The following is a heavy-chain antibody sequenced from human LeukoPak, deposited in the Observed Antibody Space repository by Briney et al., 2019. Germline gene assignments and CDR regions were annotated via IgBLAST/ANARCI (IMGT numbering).Heavy chain of an antibody. J-gene: IGHJ6*03. D-gene: IGHD5-12*01. CDR2: ISSSSSYI. Sequence: GGSLRLSCAASGFTFSSYSMNWVRQAPGKGLEWVSSISSSSSYIYYADSVKGRFTISRDNAKNSLYLQMNSLRAEDTAVYYCARVGGYDGEIYYYYYMDVWGKGTTVTVSS. V-gene: IGHV3-21*04. CDR1: GFTFSSYS. CDR3: ARVGGYDGEIYYYYYMDV.